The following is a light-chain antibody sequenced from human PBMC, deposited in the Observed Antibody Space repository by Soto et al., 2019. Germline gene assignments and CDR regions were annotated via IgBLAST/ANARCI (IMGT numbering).Light chain of an antibody. CDR3: QQYGSPTPT. V-gene: IGKV3-20*01. CDR2: GAS. CDR1: QSVSSNY. Sequence: EIVLTQSPGTLSLSPGERATLSCRASQSVSSNYLAWYRRKPGQAPRLLIYGASNRATDIPGRFSGSGSGNDFTVTITSLEQEDFAVYYCQQYGSPTPTSGPGNRVEIK. J-gene: IGKJ1*01.